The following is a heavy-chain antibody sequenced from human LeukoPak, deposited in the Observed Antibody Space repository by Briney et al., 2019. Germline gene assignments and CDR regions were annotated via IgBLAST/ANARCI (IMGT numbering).Heavy chain of an antibody. Sequence: ASVKVSCKASGGTFSSYAISWVRQAPGQGLEWMGGIIPIFGTANYAQKFQGRVTITADESTSTAYMELSSLRSDTAVYYCARDMSYGSGSYYTPAHFDLWGRGTLVTVSS. D-gene: IGHD3-10*01. CDR3: ARDMSYGSGSYYTPAHFDL. CDR1: GGTFSSYA. CDR2: IIPIFGTA. J-gene: IGHJ2*01. V-gene: IGHV1-69*13.